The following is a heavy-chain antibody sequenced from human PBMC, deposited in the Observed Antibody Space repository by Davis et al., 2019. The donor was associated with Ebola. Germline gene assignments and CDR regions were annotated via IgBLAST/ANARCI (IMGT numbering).Heavy chain of an antibody. CDR3: ARDEKASSWSYNWFDL. CDR1: GYTFTSYG. D-gene: IGHD6-13*01. J-gene: IGHJ5*02. Sequence: ASVKVSCKASGYTFTSYGISWVRQAPGQGLEWMGWISAYNGNTNYAQKLQGRVTMTTDTSTSTAYMELRSLRSDDTAVYYCARDEKASSWSYNWFDLWGQGTLVTVSS. CDR2: ISAYNGNT. V-gene: IGHV1-18*01.